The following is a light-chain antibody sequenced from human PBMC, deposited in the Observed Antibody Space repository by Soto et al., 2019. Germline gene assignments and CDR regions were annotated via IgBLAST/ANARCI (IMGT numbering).Light chain of an antibody. CDR2: AAS. CDR3: QQSYSTPQT. V-gene: IGKV1-39*01. CDR1: QSISSY. J-gene: IGKJ1*01. Sequence: DIQMTQSPSALSASVGDRVTITCRARQSISSYLNWYQQKPGKAPKLLIYAASSLQSVVPSRFSGSGSGTDFTLTISSLQPEDFATYYCQQSYSTPQTFGQGTKVEI.